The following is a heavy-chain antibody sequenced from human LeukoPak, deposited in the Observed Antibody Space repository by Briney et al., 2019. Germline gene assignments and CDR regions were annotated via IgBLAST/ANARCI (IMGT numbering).Heavy chain of an antibody. Sequence: SETLSLTCTVSSGSISTSNYYWGWVRQPPGKALEWIGNIFYSGSTYYSPSLKSRVTISLDTSRNQFSLKLSSVTAADTAVYYCTRGSIAYYYMDVWGKGTTVTISS. V-gene: IGHV4-39*07. J-gene: IGHJ6*03. D-gene: IGHD3-22*01. CDR1: SGSISTSNYY. CDR3: TRGSIAYYYMDV. CDR2: IFYSGST.